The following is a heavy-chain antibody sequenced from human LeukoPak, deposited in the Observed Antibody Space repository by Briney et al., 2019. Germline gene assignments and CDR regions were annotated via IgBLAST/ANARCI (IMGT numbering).Heavy chain of an antibody. V-gene: IGHV3-30*18. CDR1: GFTSSSYG. CDR2: ISYDGSNK. J-gene: IGHJ6*04. D-gene: IGHD6-19*01. CDR3: AKTRISGWFLRNYGMDV. Sequence: GRSLRLSCAASGFTSSSYGMHWVRQAPGKGLEWVAVISYDGSNKYYADSVKGRFTISRDNSKNTLYLQMNSLRAEDTAVYYCAKTRISGWFLRNYGMDVWGKGTTVTVSS.